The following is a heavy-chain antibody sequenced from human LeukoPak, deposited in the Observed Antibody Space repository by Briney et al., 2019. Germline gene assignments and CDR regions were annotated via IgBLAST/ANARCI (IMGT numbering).Heavy chain of an antibody. V-gene: IGHV1-2*02. CDR1: GYSFIGYY. Sequence: ASVKVSCKASGYSFIGYYIHWVRQAPGQGLEWMGWINPNSGGTNYAQKFQGRVTMTRDTSISTAYMELSRLRSDDTAVYYCARAASIAARYYYYYGMDVWGQGTTVTVSS. J-gene: IGHJ6*02. D-gene: IGHD6-6*01. CDR3: ARAASIAARYYYYYGMDV. CDR2: INPNSGGT.